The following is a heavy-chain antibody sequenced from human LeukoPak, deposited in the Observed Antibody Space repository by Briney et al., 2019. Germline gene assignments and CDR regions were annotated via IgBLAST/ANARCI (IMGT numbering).Heavy chain of an antibody. Sequence: SETLSLTCAVSGGSISSSHWWSWVRQPPGKGLEWIGSVYYTGASYYNPSLKSRVTISIDTSKNHFSLNLTSVTAADTAVYYCARGAPPQNWGQGALVTVSS. J-gene: IGHJ4*02. CDR2: VYYTGAS. CDR3: ARGAPPQN. V-gene: IGHV4-4*02. CDR1: GGSISSSHW.